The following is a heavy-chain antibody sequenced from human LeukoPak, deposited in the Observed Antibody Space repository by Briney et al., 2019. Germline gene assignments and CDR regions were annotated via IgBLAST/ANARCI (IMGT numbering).Heavy chain of an antibody. V-gene: IGHV1-69*13. CDR1: GYTFTGYY. D-gene: IGHD3-10*01. J-gene: IGHJ6*02. CDR3: ARYKVPPHQDSSMVPGVYYYYGMDV. CDR2: IIPFFGTP. Sequence: SVKVSCKASGYTFTGYYMHWVRQAPGQGLEWMGGIIPFFGTPSYAQKFHGRVTITADESTNTAYMEVSSLRSEDTALFYCARYKVPPHQDSSMVPGVYYYYGMDVWGLGTTVTVSS.